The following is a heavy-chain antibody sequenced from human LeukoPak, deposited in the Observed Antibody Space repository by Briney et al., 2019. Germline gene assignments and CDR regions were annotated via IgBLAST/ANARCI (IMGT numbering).Heavy chain of an antibody. CDR3: ARFGSFYYDSSGYPDY. V-gene: IGHV3-48*01. CDR2: ISSSSSTI. J-gene: IGHJ4*02. Sequence: GGSLRLSCAASGFTFSSYTMNWVRQAPGKGLEWVSYISSSSSTIYYADSVKGRFTISRDNSKNTLYLQMNSLRAEDTAVYYCARFGSFYYDSSGYPDYWGKGTLVTASS. CDR1: GFTFSSYT. D-gene: IGHD3-22*01.